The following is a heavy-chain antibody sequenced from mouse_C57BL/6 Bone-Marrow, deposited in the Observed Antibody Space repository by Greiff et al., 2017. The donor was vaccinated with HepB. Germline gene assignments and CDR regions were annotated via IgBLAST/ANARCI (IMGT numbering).Heavy chain of an antibody. J-gene: IGHJ2*01. Sequence: QVQLQQPGAELVKPGASVKMSCKASGYTFTSYWITWVKQRPGQGLEWIGDIYPGSGSTNYNEKFKSKATLTVDTSSSTAYMQLSSLTSEDSAVYYCARSTTVVGPYYFDYWGQGTTLTVSS. CDR2: IYPGSGST. D-gene: IGHD1-1*01. CDR1: GYTFTSYW. CDR3: ARSTTVVGPYYFDY. V-gene: IGHV1-55*01.